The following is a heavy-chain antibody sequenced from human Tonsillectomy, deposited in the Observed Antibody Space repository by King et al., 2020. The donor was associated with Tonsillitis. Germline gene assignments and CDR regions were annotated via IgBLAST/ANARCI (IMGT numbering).Heavy chain of an antibody. V-gene: IGHV3-53*01. CDR2: IYTGGST. J-gene: IGHJ5*02. D-gene: IGHD5-12*01. CDR3: ARAKYSGYDWYWFDP. CDR1: GFTFSSNY. Sequence: VQLVESGGGLIQPGGSLRLSCAASGFTFSSNYMSWVRQAPGKGLEWVSVIYTGGSTYYADSMKGRFTISTAHAKNTLYLQMNSLRAEDTAVYYCARAKYSGYDWYWFDPWGQGTLVTVSS.